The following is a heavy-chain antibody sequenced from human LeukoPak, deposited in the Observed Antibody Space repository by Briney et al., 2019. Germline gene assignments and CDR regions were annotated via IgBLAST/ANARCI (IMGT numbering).Heavy chain of an antibody. J-gene: IGHJ6*02. V-gene: IGHV1-3*01. CDR2: INAGNGNT. Sequence: ASVKVSCKASGYTFTSYAMHWVRQAPGQRLEWMGWINAGNGNTKYSQKFQGRVTITRDTSASTAYMELSSLRSEDTAVYYCARQPGIAAAGRGLYYYYYGMDVWGQGTTVTVSS. CDR1: GYTFTSYA. D-gene: IGHD6-13*01. CDR3: ARQPGIAAAGRGLYYYYYGMDV.